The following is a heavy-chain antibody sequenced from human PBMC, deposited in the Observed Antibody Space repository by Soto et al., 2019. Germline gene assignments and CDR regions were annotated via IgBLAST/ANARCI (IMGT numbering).Heavy chain of an antibody. CDR2: ISGSGGST. CDR3: AKGVSKLRYFTQ. CDR1: GFPFSSYA. V-gene: IGHV3-23*01. J-gene: IGHJ4*02. D-gene: IGHD3-9*01. Sequence: PGGSLRLSCAASGFPFSSYAMSWVRQAPGKGLEWVSAISGSGGSTYYADSVKGRFTISRDNSKNTLYLQMNSLRAEDTAVYYCAKGVSKLRYFTQWGQGTLVTVSS.